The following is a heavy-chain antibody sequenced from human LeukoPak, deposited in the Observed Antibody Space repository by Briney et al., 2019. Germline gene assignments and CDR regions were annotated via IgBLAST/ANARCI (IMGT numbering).Heavy chain of an antibody. Sequence: GGSLRLSCAVSRFTFSSYEMNWVRQAPGKGLEWVSYISGSGIKHYADSVKGRFTIPRDNAKNSLYLQMNSLRVADTAVYYCAREDTGVAFDIWGQGTTVTV. D-gene: IGHD2-8*01. CDR2: ISGSGIK. V-gene: IGHV3-48*03. J-gene: IGHJ3*02. CDR3: AREDTGVAFDI. CDR1: RFTFSSYE.